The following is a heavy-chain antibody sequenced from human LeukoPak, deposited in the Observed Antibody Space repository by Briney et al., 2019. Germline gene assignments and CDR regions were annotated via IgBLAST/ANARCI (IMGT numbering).Heavy chain of an antibody. CDR2: ISGSGGST. V-gene: IGHV3-23*01. CDR1: GFTFSSYA. Sequence: GGSLRLSCAASGFTFSSYAMSWVRQAPGKGLEWVSAISGSGGSTYYADSVKGRFTISRDNSKNTLYLQMNSLRAEDTAVYYCAKGWSLEWLFPSYGMDVWGQGTTVTVSS. CDR3: AKGWSLEWLFPSYGMDV. J-gene: IGHJ6*02. D-gene: IGHD3-3*01.